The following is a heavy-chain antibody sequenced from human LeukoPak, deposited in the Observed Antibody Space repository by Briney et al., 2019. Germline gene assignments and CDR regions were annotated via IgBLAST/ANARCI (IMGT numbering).Heavy chain of an antibody. CDR3: ARDGGGRELHYFDY. CDR2: ISSSGSTI. D-gene: IGHD1-26*01. J-gene: IGHJ4*02. CDR1: GFTFSSYE. V-gene: IGHV3-48*03. Sequence: PGGSLRHSCAASGFTFSSYEMNWVRQAPGKGLEWVSYISSSGSTIYYADSVKGRFTISRDNAKNSLYLQMNSLRAEDTAVYYCARDGGGRELHYFDYWGQGTLVTVSS.